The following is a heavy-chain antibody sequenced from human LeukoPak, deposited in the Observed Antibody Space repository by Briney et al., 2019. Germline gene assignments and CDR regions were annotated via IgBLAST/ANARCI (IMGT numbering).Heavy chain of an antibody. CDR2: ITGSGGGT. Sequence: TGGSLRLSCAASGFTIISNYMSWIRQAPGTGLQWVSAITGSGGGTYYADSVKGRFTISRDDSKNTLYLQMNSLRAEDAAVYYCGKMGMGGSCTSSSCYGYFDFWGQGTLVTVSS. J-gene: IGHJ4*02. CDR1: GFTIISNY. V-gene: IGHV3-23*01. CDR3: GKMGMGGSCTSSSCYGYFDF. D-gene: IGHD2-2*01.